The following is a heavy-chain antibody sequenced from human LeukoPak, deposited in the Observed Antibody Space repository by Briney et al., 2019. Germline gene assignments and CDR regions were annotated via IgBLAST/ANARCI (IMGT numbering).Heavy chain of an antibody. J-gene: IGHJ5*02. CDR2: INHSGST. CDR3: ARGTYYDILTGYYFSSRPFDP. D-gene: IGHD3-9*01. Sequence: SETLSLTCAVYGGSFSGYYWSWIRQPPGKGLEWIGEINHSGSTNYNPSLKSRVTISVGTSKNQFSLKLSSVTAADTAVYYCARGTYYDILTGYYFSSRPFDPWGQGTLVTVSS. V-gene: IGHV4-34*01. CDR1: GGSFSGYY.